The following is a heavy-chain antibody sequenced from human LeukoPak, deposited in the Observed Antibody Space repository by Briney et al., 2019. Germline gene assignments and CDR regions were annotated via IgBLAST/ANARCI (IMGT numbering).Heavy chain of an antibody. V-gene: IGHV4-61*08. CDR2: IYFSGST. CDR1: GGSTGS. Sequence: KTSETLSLTCTVSGGSTGSFYWSWFYWSWIRQPPGKGLEWIGYIYFSGSTNYNPSLKSRVTISVDTSKNQFSLKLSSVTAADTAVYYCARGLPTYYCGSGSYANYFDYWGQGTLVTVSS. CDR3: ARGLPTYYCGSGSYANYFDY. J-gene: IGHJ4*02. D-gene: IGHD3-10*01.